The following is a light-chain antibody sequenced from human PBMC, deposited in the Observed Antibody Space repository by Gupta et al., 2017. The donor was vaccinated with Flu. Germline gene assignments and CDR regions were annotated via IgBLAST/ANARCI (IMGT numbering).Light chain of an antibody. CDR2: GAF. V-gene: IGKV3-20*01. J-gene: IGKJ1*01. CDR1: QSVSSTY. Sequence: GTLSLSPGERATLSCRASQSVSSTYLAWYQQKPGQAPSLLIYGAFSRATCIPDRFSGGWSGTDFPLTINRMEPGGFAMDYFPQYGNLPSTFG. CDR3: PQYGNLPST.